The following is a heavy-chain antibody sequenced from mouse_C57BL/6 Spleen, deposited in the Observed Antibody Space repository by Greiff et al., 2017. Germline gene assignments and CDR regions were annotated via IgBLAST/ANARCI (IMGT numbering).Heavy chain of an antibody. J-gene: IGHJ2*01. CDR1: GFTFSSYA. Sequence: EVKLVESGGGLVKPGGSLTLSCAASGFTFSSYAMSWVRQTPEKRLEWVATISDGGSYTYYPDNVKGRFTISRDNAKNNLYLQMSHLKSEDTAMYYCARGYGSSYFDYWGQGTTLTVSS. D-gene: IGHD1-1*01. CDR3: ARGYGSSYFDY. V-gene: IGHV5-4*03. CDR2: ISDGGSYT.